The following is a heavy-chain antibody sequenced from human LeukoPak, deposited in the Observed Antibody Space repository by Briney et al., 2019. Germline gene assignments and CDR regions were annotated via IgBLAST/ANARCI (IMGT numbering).Heavy chain of an antibody. D-gene: IGHD3/OR15-3a*01. CDR2: ISAYNGNT. CDR3: AREWTGYYVFDY. J-gene: IGHJ4*02. V-gene: IGHV1-18*04. Sequence: ASVKASCKASGYTFTSYGISWVRQAPGQGLEWMGWISAYNGNTNYAQNFQGRVTMTTDTSTSTAYMELRSLRSDDTAVYYCAREWTGYYVFDYWGLGTLVSASP. CDR1: GYTFTSYG.